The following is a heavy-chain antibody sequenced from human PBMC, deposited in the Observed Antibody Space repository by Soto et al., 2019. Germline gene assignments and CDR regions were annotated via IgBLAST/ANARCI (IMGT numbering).Heavy chain of an antibody. D-gene: IGHD3-10*01. CDR3: ATSYGSGYRAFDY. CDR2: INPILSMS. J-gene: IGHJ4*02. CDR1: GDTFAFYS. V-gene: IGHV1-69*02. Sequence: QVQLVQSGAEVKRPGSSVKVSCKASGDTFAFYSINWVRQAPGLGLEWMGRINPILSMSNYAQRFQGRVTMTADKSTSTAYMVLNSVRSEDTAMYYCATSYGSGYRAFDYWGQGALVTVSS.